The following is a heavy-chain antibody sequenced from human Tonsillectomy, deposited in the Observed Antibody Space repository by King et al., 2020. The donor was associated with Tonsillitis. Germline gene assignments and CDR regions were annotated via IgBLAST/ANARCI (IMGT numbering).Heavy chain of an antibody. Sequence: VQLVESGGGVVQPGRSLRLSCAASGFTFSIYGIHWVRQAPGKGLEWVAVISYDGSNEYYADSVKGRFTISRDNSKNTLYLQMNSLRAEDTAVYYCARGGTPREGSYDSTGPATYWGQGTLVTVSS. V-gene: IGHV3-30*04. J-gene: IGHJ4*02. D-gene: IGHD3-22*01. CDR2: ISYDGSNE. CDR3: ARGGTPREGSYDSTGPATY. CDR1: GFTFSIYG.